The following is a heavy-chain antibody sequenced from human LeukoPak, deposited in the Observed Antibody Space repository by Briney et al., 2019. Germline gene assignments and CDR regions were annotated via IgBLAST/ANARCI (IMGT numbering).Heavy chain of an antibody. CDR2: ICGDDGRT. D-gene: IGHD2-21*01. CDR3: AKGAGGSCYSPTDY. J-gene: IGHJ4*02. V-gene: IGHV3-23*01. CDR1: GFSFSSYA. Sequence: RPGGSLRLSCAASGFSFSSYALHWDRQAPGKGLEWVSSICGDDGRTYYADSVKGRFTISRDISKNTLYLQVNGLRVEDTAVYYCAKGAGGSCYSPTDYWGQGTLVTVSS.